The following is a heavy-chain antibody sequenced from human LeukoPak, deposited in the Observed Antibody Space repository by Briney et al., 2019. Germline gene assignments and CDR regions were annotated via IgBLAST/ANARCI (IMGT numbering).Heavy chain of an antibody. CDR1: GGSISSSSYY. D-gene: IGHD3-10*01. J-gene: IGHJ4*02. CDR2: IYYSGSI. Sequence: PSETLSLTCTVSGGSISSSSYYWGWIRQPPGRGLEWIGSIYYSGSIYYNPSLMSRVTISVDTSKNQFSLKLSSVTAADTAVYYCARDRHYYGSGSYYLNPFDYWGQGTLVTVSS. V-gene: IGHV4-39*07. CDR3: ARDRHYYGSGSYYLNPFDY.